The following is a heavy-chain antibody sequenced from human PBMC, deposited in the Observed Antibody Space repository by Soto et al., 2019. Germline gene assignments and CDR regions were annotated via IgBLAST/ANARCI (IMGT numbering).Heavy chain of an antibody. Sequence: GGSLRLSCAASGFTFSRYAMSWVRQAPGKGLEWVSAISGSGGSTDYVDSVKGRFTISRDNSKNTLYLQMNSLRAEDTAVYYCAKFQAYSYRPWAYIDYWGQGTLVTVSS. V-gene: IGHV3-23*01. D-gene: IGHD5-18*01. CDR1: GFTFSRYA. CDR2: ISGSGGST. J-gene: IGHJ4*02. CDR3: AKFQAYSYRPWAYIDY.